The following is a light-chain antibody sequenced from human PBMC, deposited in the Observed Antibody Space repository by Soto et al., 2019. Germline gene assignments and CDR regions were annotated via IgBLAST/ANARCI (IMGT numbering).Light chain of an antibody. CDR3: QAWDTSTAV. CDR2: QDS. J-gene: IGLJ2*01. Sequence: SYELTQPPSVSVSPGQTASITCSGDKLGDKYTSWYQQKPSQSPLLVIYQDSKRPSGIPERFSGSNSGNTATLTISGTQAMDEADYYCQAWDTSTAVFGGGTKLTVL. V-gene: IGLV3-1*01. CDR1: KLGDKY.